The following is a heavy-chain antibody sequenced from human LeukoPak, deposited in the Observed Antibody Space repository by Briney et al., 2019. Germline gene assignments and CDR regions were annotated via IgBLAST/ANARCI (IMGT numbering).Heavy chain of an antibody. CDR1: GGSFSGYY. Sequence: PSDTLTLTCAVYGGSFSGYYWSWIRQPPGKGLEWIGEINHSGSTNYNPSLKSRVTISVDTSKNQFSLKLSSVTAADTAVYYCARAGIVVVTAITSYFDYWGQGTLVTVSS. J-gene: IGHJ4*02. CDR3: ARAGIVVVTAITSYFDY. D-gene: IGHD2-21*02. CDR2: INHSGST. V-gene: IGHV4-34*01.